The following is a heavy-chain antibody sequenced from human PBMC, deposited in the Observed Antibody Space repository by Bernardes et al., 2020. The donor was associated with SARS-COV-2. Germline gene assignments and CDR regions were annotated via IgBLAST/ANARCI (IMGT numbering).Heavy chain of an antibody. CDR2: INHSGST. J-gene: IGHJ5*02. V-gene: IGHV4-34*01. CDR3: ARGGCSSTSCYRLGWVGNWFDP. D-gene: IGHD2-2*01. CDR1: GGSFSGYY. Sequence: SETLSPTCAVYGGSFSGYYWSWRRKPPGKGLEWIGEINHSGSTNYNPSLKSRVTISVDTSKNQFSLKLSSVTAADTAVYYCARGGCSSTSCYRLGWVGNWFDPWGQGTLVTVSS.